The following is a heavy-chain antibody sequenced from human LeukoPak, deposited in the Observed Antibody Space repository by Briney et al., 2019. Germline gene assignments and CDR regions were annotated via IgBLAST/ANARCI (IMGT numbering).Heavy chain of an antibody. CDR1: GFTFSSYA. J-gene: IGHJ4*02. V-gene: IGHV3-30*04. CDR3: ARVSSSGWYPDY. CDR2: ISYDGSNK. Sequence: PGRSLRLSCAASGFTFSSYAMHWVRQAPGNRLECVAVISYDGSNKYYADSVKGRFTISRDNSKNTLYLQMNSLRAEDTAVYYCARVSSSGWYPDYWGQGTLVTVSS. D-gene: IGHD6-19*01.